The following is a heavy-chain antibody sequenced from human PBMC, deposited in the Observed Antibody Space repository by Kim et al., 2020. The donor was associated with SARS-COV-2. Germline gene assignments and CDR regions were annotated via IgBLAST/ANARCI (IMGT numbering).Heavy chain of an antibody. CDR1: GGSISSSSYY. CDR3: ARPGRADGRFDP. J-gene: IGHJ5*02. CDR2: IYYSGST. D-gene: IGHD1-26*01. V-gene: IGHV4-39*01. Sequence: SETLSLTCTVSGGSISSSSYYWGWIRQPPGKGLEWIGSIYYSGSTYYNPSLKSRVTISVDTSKNQFSLKLSSVTAADTAVYYCARPGRADGRFDPWGQGTLVTVSS.